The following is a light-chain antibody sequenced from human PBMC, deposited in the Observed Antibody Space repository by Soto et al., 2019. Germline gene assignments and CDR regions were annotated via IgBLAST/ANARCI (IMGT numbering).Light chain of an antibody. CDR1: QSVSSSY. V-gene: IGKV3-20*01. CDR2: GAS. Sequence: EIVLTQSPGTLSLSPGERATLSCRASQSVSSSYLAWYQQKPGQAPRLLIYGASSRATGIPDRFSGSGSGTDFTLTISRLEPEDFAVYYCQQYGSSTSTVGQGTRLEI. CDR3: QQYGSSTST. J-gene: IGKJ5*01.